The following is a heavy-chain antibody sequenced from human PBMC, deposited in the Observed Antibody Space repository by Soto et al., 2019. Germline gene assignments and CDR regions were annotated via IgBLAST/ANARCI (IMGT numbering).Heavy chain of an antibody. V-gene: IGHV3-30-3*01. D-gene: IGHD3-10*01. J-gene: IGHJ6*02. Sequence: GGSLRLSCAASGFTFSSYAMHWVRQAPGKGLEWVAVMSYDGSNKYYADSVKGRFTISRDNSKNTLYLQMNSLRAEDTAVYYCARDPPMVRGVIIYYYYGMDVWGQGTTVTVSS. CDR1: GFTFSSYA. CDR3: ARDPPMVRGVIIYYYYGMDV. CDR2: MSYDGSNK.